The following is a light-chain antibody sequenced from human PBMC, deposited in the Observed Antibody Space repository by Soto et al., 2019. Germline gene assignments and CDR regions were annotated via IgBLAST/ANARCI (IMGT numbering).Light chain of an antibody. V-gene: IGKV1-5*03. J-gene: IGKJ2*01. CDR2: EAS. CDR1: QSIGRW. Sequence: DIQMTQSPSDMSASVGDRVTITCLSSQSIGRWMAWYQQRPGRAPKLLIYEASSLENGVPEMFSGSGSGTQCTLTITSLQPDDSATYYCQQYSDFLDTFGQGTILHIK. CDR3: QQYSDFLDT.